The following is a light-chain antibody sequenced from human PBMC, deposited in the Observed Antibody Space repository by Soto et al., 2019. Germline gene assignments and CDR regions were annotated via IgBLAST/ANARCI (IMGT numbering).Light chain of an antibody. CDR2: DAS. V-gene: IGKV1-5*01. J-gene: IGKJ1*01. Sequence: DIQMTQSPSTLSASVGDRVTITCRASQSISSWLAWYQQKPGKAPKLLIYDASSLESEVPSRFSGSGSGTEFTLTISSLQPDDFATYYCQQYNSYTFGQGTKVEIK. CDR3: QQYNSYT. CDR1: QSISSW.